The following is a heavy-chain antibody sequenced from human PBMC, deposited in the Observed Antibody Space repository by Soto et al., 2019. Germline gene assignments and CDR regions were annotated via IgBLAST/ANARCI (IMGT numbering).Heavy chain of an antibody. CDR2: SRNKAKGYTT. V-gene: IGHV3-72*01. D-gene: IGHD3-3*01. J-gene: IGHJ4*02. Sequence: EEQLVEAGGGLVQPGGSLTLSCAASGFSFTDHYMEWVRQAPGKGLEWVARSRNKAKGYTTDYAASVKGRFTISRDLSKNSLYLQMNSLKTEATAVYYCSKLEGGWGQGTLVTVSS. CDR3: SKLEGG. CDR1: GFSFTDHY.